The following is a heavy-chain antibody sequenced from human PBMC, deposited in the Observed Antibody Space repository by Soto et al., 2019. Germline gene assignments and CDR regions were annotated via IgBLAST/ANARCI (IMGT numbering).Heavy chain of an antibody. CDR2: IYYSGST. D-gene: IGHD3-9*01. CDR3: AREILDSFDY. Sequence: PSETLSLTCTVSGGSISSSYWSWIRQPPGKGLEWIGYIYYSGSTNYNPSLKSRVTISVDTSKNQFSLKLSSVTAADTAVYYCAREILDSFDYWGQGTLVTVSS. CDR1: GGSISSSY. J-gene: IGHJ4*02. V-gene: IGHV4-59*01.